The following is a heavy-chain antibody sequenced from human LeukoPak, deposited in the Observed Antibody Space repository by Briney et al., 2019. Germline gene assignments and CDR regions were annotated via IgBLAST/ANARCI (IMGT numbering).Heavy chain of an antibody. J-gene: IGHJ4*02. CDR2: ILHGGSA. Sequence: SGTLSLTCDVSGDSISSNTWWTWVRQAPGKGREWIGEILHGGSANYNPTLKSQVTISIVKSKNQFSLKLNSVTAADTAVYYCASAGATIDYWGQGSLVTVSS. CDR1: GDSISSNTW. D-gene: IGHD1-26*01. CDR3: ASAGATIDY. V-gene: IGHV4-4*02.